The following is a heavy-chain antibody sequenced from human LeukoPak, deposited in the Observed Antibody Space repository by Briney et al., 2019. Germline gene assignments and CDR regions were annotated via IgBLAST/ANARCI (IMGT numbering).Heavy chain of an antibody. Sequence: GASVKVSCKASGYTFTSYDINWVRQATGQGLEWMGWMNPNSGNTGYAQKFQGRVTMTRNTSISTAYMELSSLRSKDTAVYYCARGLTTEYSSSSLDFDYWGQGTLVTVSS. J-gene: IGHJ4*02. V-gene: IGHV1-8*01. CDR3: ARGLTTEYSSSSLDFDY. D-gene: IGHD6-6*01. CDR1: GYTFTSYD. CDR2: MNPNSGNT.